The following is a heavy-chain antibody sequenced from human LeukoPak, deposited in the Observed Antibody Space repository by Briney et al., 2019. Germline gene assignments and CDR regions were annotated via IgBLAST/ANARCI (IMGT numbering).Heavy chain of an antibody. CDR2: IKQDGSEK. CDR1: GFTFSNYW. J-gene: IGHJ4*02. V-gene: IGHV3-7*01. CDR3: ARLGLVWFGELTAFDY. Sequence: GGSLRLSCAASGFTFSNYWMSWVRQAPGKGLEWVANIKQDGSEKYYVDSLKGRFTILRGNAKNSLYLQMNSLRAEDTAVYYCARLGLVWFGELTAFDYWGQGTLVTVSS. D-gene: IGHD3-10*01.